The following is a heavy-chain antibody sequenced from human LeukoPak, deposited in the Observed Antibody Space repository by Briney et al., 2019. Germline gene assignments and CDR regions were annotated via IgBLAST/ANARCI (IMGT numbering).Heavy chain of an antibody. CDR1: GGSISSYY. Sequence: SETLSLTCTVSGGSISSYYWSWIRQPPGKGLEWIGYIYYSGSTNYNPSLKSRVTISVDTSKNQFSLKLSSVTAADTAVYYCARGQRYYYDSSGPYYFDYWGRGALVTVSS. CDR2: IYYSGST. CDR3: ARGQRYYYDSSGPYYFDY. D-gene: IGHD3-22*01. V-gene: IGHV4-59*01. J-gene: IGHJ4*02.